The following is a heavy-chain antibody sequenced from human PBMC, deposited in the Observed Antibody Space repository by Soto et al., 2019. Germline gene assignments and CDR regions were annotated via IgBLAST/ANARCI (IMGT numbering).Heavy chain of an antibody. V-gene: IGHV4-61*01. Sequence: NPSETLSLTCTVSGGSVSSGSYYWSWIRQPPGKGLEWIGYIYYSGSTNYNPSLKSRVTISVDASKNQFSLKLSSVTAADTAVYYRAAHSGYDYYYYGMDVWGQGTTVTVSS. CDR3: AAHSGYDYYYYGMDV. J-gene: IGHJ6*02. D-gene: IGHD5-12*01. CDR1: GGSVSSGSYY. CDR2: IYYSGST.